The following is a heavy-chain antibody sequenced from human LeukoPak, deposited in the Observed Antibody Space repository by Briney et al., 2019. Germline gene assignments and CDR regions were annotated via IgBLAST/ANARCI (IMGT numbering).Heavy chain of an antibody. D-gene: IGHD6-19*01. J-gene: IGHJ4*02. V-gene: IGHV4-39*01. CDR1: GGSISSSSYY. CDR3: ARSARQWLAEFDD. CDR2: INYSGST. Sequence: MASETLSLTCTVSGGSISSSSYYWDWIRQPPGKGLEWIGSINYSGSTYYNPSLKSRVTISVDTSKNQFSLKLRSVTAADTAVYYCARSARQWLAEFDDWGQGTLVTVSS.